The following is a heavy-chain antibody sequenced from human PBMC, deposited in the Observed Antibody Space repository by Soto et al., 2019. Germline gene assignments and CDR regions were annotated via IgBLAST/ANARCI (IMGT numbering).Heavy chain of an antibody. CDR3: ARSMKAYCSGRSCYSGRYYYYYMDV. Sequence: GESLKISCKGSGYSFTSYWIGWVRQMPGKGLEWMGIIYPGDSDTRYSPSFQGQVTISADKSISTAYLQWSSLKASDTAMYYCARSMKAYCSGRSCYSGRYYYYYMDVWGKGTTVTVSS. V-gene: IGHV5-51*01. D-gene: IGHD2-15*01. CDR1: GYSFTSYW. J-gene: IGHJ6*03. CDR2: IYPGDSDT.